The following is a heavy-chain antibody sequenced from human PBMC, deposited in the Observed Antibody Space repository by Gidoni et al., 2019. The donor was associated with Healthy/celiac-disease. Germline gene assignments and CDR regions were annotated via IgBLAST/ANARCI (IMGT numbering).Heavy chain of an antibody. CDR3: AKEGRGCSGGSCRAGYYFDY. CDR2: IRYDGSNK. D-gene: IGHD2-15*01. J-gene: IGHJ4*02. Sequence: QVQLVESGGGVVQPGGSLRLSCVASGFTFSSYGMHWVRQAPGKGLEWVAFIRYDGSNKYYADSVKGRFTISRDNSKNTLYLQMNSLRAEDTAVYYCAKEGRGCSGGSCRAGYYFDYWGQGTLVTVSS. CDR1: GFTFSSYG. V-gene: IGHV3-30*02.